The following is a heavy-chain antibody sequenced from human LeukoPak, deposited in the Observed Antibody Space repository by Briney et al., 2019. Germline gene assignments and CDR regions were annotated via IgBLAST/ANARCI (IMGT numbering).Heavy chain of an antibody. J-gene: IGHJ6*03. CDR1: GFTFSSYN. CDR2: ISSSSSYI. D-gene: IGHD2-2*01. V-gene: IGHV3-21*01. Sequence: GGSLRLSCAASGFTFSSYNMNWVRQAPGKGLEWVSSISSSSSYIYYADSVKGRFTISRDNAKNSLYLQMNSLRAEDTAVYYCARDGSSTGYYMDVWGKGTTVTVSS. CDR3: ARDGSSTGYYMDV.